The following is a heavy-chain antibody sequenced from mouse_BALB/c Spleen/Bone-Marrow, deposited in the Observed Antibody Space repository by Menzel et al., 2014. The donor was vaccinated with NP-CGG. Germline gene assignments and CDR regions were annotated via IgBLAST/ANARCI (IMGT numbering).Heavy chain of an antibody. CDR2: IYPYNGVT. D-gene: IGHD1-2*01. V-gene: IGHV1S29*02. CDR1: GYTFTDYN. J-gene: IGHJ2*01. Sequence: VQLKQSGPELVKPGASVKISCKASGYTFTDYNMHWVKQSHGKSLEWIGYIYPYNGVTGYNQKFKSEATLSVDNSSTTAYMELRSLTSEDSAVYYCARPHYYGYGYWGQGTTLTVSS. CDR3: ARPHYYGYGY.